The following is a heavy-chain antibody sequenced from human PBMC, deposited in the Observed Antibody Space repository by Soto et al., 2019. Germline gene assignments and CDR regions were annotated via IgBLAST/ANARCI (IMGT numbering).Heavy chain of an antibody. CDR3: AKDRYCSGGSCYPSDY. J-gene: IGHJ4*02. D-gene: IGHD2-15*01. Sequence: EVQLLESGGGLVQPGGSLRLSCAASGFTFSSYAMSWVRQAPGKGLEWVSAISGSGGSTYYADSVKGRFTISRDNSKNTLYLQMKSLRAEDTAVYYCAKDRYCSGGSCYPSDYWGQGTLVTVSS. CDR1: GFTFSSYA. V-gene: IGHV3-23*01. CDR2: ISGSGGST.